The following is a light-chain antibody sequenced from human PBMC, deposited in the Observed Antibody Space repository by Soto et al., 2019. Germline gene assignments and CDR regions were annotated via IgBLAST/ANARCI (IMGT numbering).Light chain of an antibody. CDR2: DAS. Sequence: EIVLTQSPATLSFSPGDRASLSCRASQSVSTFLAWYQQKPGQAPRLLIYDASNRATGIPDRFSGSGSGTDFTLTISRLEPEDFAFYYCQQSSDWTPITFGQGTRLEI. CDR3: QQSSDWTPIT. CDR1: QSVSTF. J-gene: IGKJ5*01. V-gene: IGKV3-11*01.